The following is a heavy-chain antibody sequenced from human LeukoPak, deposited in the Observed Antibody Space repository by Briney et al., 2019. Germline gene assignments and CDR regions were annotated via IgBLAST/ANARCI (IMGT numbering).Heavy chain of an antibody. Sequence: GGSLRLSCAASGFTFSSYWMSWVRQAPGKGLEWVANIKQDGSEKYYVDSVKGRFTISRDNAQNSLYLQMNSLRAEDTAVYYCAREFALLTGYTIQYYFDYWGQGTLVTVSS. CDR3: AREFALLTGYTIQYYFDY. CDR2: IKQDGSEK. CDR1: GFTFSSYW. V-gene: IGHV3-7*01. J-gene: IGHJ4*02. D-gene: IGHD3-9*01.